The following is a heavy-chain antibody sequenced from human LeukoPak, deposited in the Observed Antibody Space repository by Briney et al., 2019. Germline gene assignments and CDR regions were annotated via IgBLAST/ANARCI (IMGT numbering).Heavy chain of an antibody. CDR1: GFTFSSYW. CDR2: IKQDGSEK. J-gene: IGHJ4*02. V-gene: IGHV3-7*04. D-gene: IGHD6-13*01. Sequence: GGSLRLPCAASGFTFSSYWMSWVRQAPGKGLEWVANIKQDGSEKYYVDSVKGRFTISRDNAKNSLYLQMNSLRAEDTAVYYCARAGYSSNWYYFDYWGQGTLVTVSS. CDR3: ARAGYSSNWYYFDY.